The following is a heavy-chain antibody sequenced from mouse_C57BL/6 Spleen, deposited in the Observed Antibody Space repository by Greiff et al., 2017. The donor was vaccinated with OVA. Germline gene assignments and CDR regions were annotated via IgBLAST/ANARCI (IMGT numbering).Heavy chain of an antibody. CDR1: GYTFTSYW. J-gene: IGHJ1*03. D-gene: IGHD4-1*01. Sequence: QVQLQQPGAELVKPGASVKLSCKASGYTFTSYWMQWVKQRPGQGLEWIGEIDPSDSYTNYNQKFKGKATLPVDTSSSTAYMQLSSLTSEDSAVYYCAPNRYFDVWGTGTTVTVSS. CDR3: APNRYFDV. CDR2: IDPSDSYT. V-gene: IGHV1-50*01.